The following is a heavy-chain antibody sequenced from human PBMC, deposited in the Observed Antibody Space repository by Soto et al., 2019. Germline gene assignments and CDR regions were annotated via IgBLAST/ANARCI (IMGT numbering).Heavy chain of an antibody. CDR3: AKEPVGPDWYFDL. Sequence: GGSLRLSCAATGFTFGSYAMSWVRQAPGKGLEWVSGISGSGISTHYADSVKGRFTVSRDNSKNTLYLQMNSLRAEDTAVYNCAKEPVGPDWYFDLWGRGTLVTVSS. CDR2: ISGSGIST. J-gene: IGHJ2*01. CDR1: GFTFGSYA. V-gene: IGHV3-23*01.